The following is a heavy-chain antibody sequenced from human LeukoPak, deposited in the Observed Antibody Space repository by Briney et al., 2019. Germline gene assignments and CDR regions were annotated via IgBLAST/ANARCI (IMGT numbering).Heavy chain of an antibody. Sequence: GGSLRLSCAASGFTFSNYLMHWVRQAPGKGLEWEALISYDGTKKYYADSVKGRFTISRDNSKNTLYLQMNSLRAEDTAVYYCARDKKVEFYRSGNYHYYGMDVWGQGTTVTVSS. CDR1: GFTFSNYL. CDR2: ISYDGTKK. D-gene: IGHD3-10*01. J-gene: IGHJ6*02. V-gene: IGHV3-30-3*01. CDR3: ARDKKVEFYRSGNYHYYGMDV.